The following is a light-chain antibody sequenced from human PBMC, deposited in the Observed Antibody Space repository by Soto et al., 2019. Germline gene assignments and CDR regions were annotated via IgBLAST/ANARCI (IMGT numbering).Light chain of an antibody. V-gene: IGKV1-5*01. Sequence: DIQMTPSPSPPSSSVGERVTHTCRASQNVNNWVAWYQQKPRKAPKFLIYDASVFESGVPSRFSGSGSGTEFALTISSLQPDDFATYYCQRYNSNSRTFGQGTKVDIK. J-gene: IGKJ1*01. CDR1: QNVNNW. CDR2: DAS. CDR3: QRYNSNSRT.